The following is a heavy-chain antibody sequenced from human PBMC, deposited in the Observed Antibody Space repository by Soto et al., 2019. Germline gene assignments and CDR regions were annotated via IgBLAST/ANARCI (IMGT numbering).Heavy chain of an antibody. Sequence: EVQLVESGGGLVQPGGSLRLSCAASGFTFSSYWMHWVRQAPGKGLVWVSRINRDGSSTSYADSVKGRFTISRVNAKNTLYLEMHSLRAEDTAVYYCASGGTAMVGDYYYYMDVWGKGTTVTVSS. CDR1: GFTFSSYW. CDR2: INRDGSST. D-gene: IGHD5-18*01. V-gene: IGHV3-74*01. J-gene: IGHJ6*03. CDR3: ASGGTAMVGDYYYYMDV.